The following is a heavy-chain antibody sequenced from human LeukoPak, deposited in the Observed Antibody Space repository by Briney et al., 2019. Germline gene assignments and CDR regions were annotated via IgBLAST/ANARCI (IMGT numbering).Heavy chain of an antibody. J-gene: IGHJ4*02. D-gene: IGHD6-13*01. CDR1: GGSFSGYY. Sequence: PSETLSLTCAVYGGSFSGYYWSWIRQPPGKGLEWIGEINHSGSTNYNPSLKSRVTISVDTSKNQFSLKLSSVTAADTAVYYCASEPHGYSSSWVVYWGQGTLVTVSS. CDR3: ASEPHGYSSSWVVY. CDR2: INHSGST. V-gene: IGHV4-34*01.